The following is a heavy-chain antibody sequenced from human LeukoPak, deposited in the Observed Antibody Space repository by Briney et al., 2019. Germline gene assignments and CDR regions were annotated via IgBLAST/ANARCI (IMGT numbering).Heavy chain of an antibody. V-gene: IGHV4-59*08. J-gene: IGHJ6*02. Sequence: SETLSLTCTVSGGSISSYYWSWIRQPPGKGLEWIGYIYYSGSTNYNPSLKSRVTISVDTSKNQFSLKLSSVTAADTAVYYCARHPGGVVGASFYYGMDVWGQGTTATVSS. CDR2: IYYSGST. CDR3: ARHPGGVVGASFYYGMDV. CDR1: GGSISSYY. D-gene: IGHD2-15*01.